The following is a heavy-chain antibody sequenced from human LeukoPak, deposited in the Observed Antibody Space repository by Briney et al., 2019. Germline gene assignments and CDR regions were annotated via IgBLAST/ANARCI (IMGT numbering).Heavy chain of an antibody. CDR2: IYHSGST. J-gene: IGHJ4*02. Sequence: SETLPLTCTVSGYSISSGYYWGWIRQPPGQGLVWIGSIYHSGSTYYNPSLKSRVTISVDTSKNQFSLKLSSVTAADTAVYYCARHVYYDSSGYYYLDYWGQGTLVTVSS. V-gene: IGHV4-38-2*02. CDR1: GYSISSGYY. D-gene: IGHD3-22*01. CDR3: ARHVYYDSSGYYYLDY.